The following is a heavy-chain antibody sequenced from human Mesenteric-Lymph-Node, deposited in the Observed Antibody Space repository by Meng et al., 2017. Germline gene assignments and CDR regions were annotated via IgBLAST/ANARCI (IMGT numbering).Heavy chain of an antibody. D-gene: IGHD6-13*01. Sequence: GGSLRLSCAASGFTFSSYSMNWVRQAPGKGLEWVSSISSSSSYIYYADSVKGRFTIYRDNSKKMLYLQMNSLRPEDTAVYYCAKSSSSSYNGDFDYWGQGTLVTVSS. V-gene: IGHV3-21*01. CDR2: ISSSSSYI. CDR1: GFTFSSYS. CDR3: AKSSSSSYNGDFDY. J-gene: IGHJ4*02.